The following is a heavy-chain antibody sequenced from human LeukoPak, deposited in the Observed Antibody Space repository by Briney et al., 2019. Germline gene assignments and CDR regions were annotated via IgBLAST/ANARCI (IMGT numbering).Heavy chain of an antibody. CDR2: IYYSGST. CDR1: GGSISSGDYY. J-gene: IGHJ6*02. V-gene: IGHV4-30-4*01. D-gene: IGHD3-3*01. CDR3: ATSRPPALRFLERYYYYYYGMDV. Sequence: PSETLSLTCTVSGGSISSGDYYWSWIRQPPGKGLEWIGYIYYSGSTYYNPSLKSRVTISVDTSKNQFSLKLSSVTAADTAVYYCATSRPPALRFLERYYYYYYGMDVWGQGTTVTVSS.